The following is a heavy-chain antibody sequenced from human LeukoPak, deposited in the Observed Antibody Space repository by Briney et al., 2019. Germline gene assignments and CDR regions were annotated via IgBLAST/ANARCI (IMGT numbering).Heavy chain of an antibody. CDR3: ARVGGGGYSYGYWGVFDY. J-gene: IGHJ4*02. CDR2: IYYSGST. Sequence: SETLSLTCTVSGGSISSYYWSWIRQPPGKGLEWIGYIYYSGSTNYNPSLKSRVTISVDTSKNQFSLKLSSVTAADMAVYYCARVGGGGYSYGYWGVFDYWGQGTLVTVSS. CDR1: GGSISSYY. D-gene: IGHD5-18*01. V-gene: IGHV4-59*01.